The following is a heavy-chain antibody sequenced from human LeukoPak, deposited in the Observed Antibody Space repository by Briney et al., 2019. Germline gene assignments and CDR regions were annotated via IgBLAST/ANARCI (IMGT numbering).Heavy chain of an antibody. D-gene: IGHD6-19*01. J-gene: IGHJ4*02. CDR3: ARDGNSGWSDFDY. CDR1: GFTFNNYW. V-gene: IGHV3-7*03. Sequence: GGSLRLSCAASGFTFNNYWMTWVRQAPGKGLEWVANIKEDGSEKNYVDSVKGRFTISRDNTRSSLYLQMNSLRVEDTAVYYCARDGNSGWSDFDYWGQGTLVTVSS. CDR2: IKEDGSEK.